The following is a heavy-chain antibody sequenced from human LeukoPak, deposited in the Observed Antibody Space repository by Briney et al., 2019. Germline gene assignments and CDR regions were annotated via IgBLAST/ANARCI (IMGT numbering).Heavy chain of an antibody. CDR3: ARDGNGMDV. D-gene: IGHD1-26*01. CDR1: GGSISSYY. V-gene: IGHV4-59*01. CDR2: IYYSGST. Sequence: SETLCLTCTASGGSISSYYWSWIRQPPGKGLEWIGYIYYSGSTNYNPSLKSRVTISVDTSKNQFSLKLSSVTAADTAVYYCARDGNGMDVWGQGTTVTVSS. J-gene: IGHJ6*02.